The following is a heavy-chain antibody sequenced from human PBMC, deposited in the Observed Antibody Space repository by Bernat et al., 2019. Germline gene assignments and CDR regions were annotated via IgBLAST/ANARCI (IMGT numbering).Heavy chain of an antibody. CDR1: GGTFSSYA. J-gene: IGHJ5*02. V-gene: IGHV1-69*01. CDR2: IIPIFGTA. CDR3: ALGDIVVVPAAMRRGWFDP. Sequence: QVQLVQSGAEVKKPGSSVKVSCKASGGTFSSYAISWVRQAPGQGLEWMGGIIPIFGTANYAQKFQGRVTITADESTSTAYMELSSLRSEDTAVYYCALGDIVVVPAAMRRGWFDPWGQGTLVTVSS. D-gene: IGHD2-2*01.